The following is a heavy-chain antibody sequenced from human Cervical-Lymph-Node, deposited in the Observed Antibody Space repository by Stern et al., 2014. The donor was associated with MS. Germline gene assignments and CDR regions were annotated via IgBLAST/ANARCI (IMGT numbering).Heavy chain of an antibody. CDR2: VSYDGTQR. Sequence: DQLVESGGGVVQPGRSLSLSSVASGFTFSTYAMHWVRQAPGKGLEWVAFVSYDGTQRNSTDSVKARFTISRDNSKNTLYLHMNSLRDEDTAVYFCARGGRGVGLEYWGQGALVTVSS. D-gene: IGHD3-10*01. V-gene: IGHV3-30-3*01. J-gene: IGHJ4*02. CDR1: GFTFSTYA. CDR3: ARGGRGVGLEY.